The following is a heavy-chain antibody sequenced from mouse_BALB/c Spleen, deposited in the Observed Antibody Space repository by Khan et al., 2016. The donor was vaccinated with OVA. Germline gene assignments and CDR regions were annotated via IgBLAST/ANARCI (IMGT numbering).Heavy chain of an antibody. CDR3: ANHGSTSAWFAY. CDR2: INPSTGYS. Sequence: QIQLVQSGAELAKPGASVKISCKASGYTFTSYWMHWVKQRPGQGLEWIGYINPSTGYSEFNQKFKDKATLTADTSSSTAYMQLSSLTSDDSAVYYCANHGSTSAWFAYWGQGTLVTVSA. J-gene: IGHJ3*01. CDR1: GYTFTSYW. D-gene: IGHD1-1*01. V-gene: IGHV1-7*01.